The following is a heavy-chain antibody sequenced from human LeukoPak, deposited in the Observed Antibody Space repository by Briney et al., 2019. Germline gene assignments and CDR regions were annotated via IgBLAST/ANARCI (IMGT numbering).Heavy chain of an antibody. V-gene: IGHV3-9*01. Sequence: GWSLRLSYAASGFTFDNYAMHWVRQSPGKGLEWVSGISWDSGSINYADSVKGLFTISRDNAKNSLFLQMNSLRTEDTALYYCARDIFSVAGPDLDCWGQGTQVTVSS. J-gene: IGHJ4*02. CDR1: GFTFDNYA. D-gene: IGHD6-19*01. CDR2: ISWDSGSI. CDR3: ARDIFSVAGPDLDC.